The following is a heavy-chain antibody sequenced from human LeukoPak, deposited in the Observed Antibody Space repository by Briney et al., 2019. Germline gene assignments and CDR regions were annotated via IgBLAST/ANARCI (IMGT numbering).Heavy chain of an antibody. CDR3: ARDLRGDTSNWFDP. Sequence: GGSLRLSCAASGLTFSSYWMNWVRQAPGKGLEWVAVIKSDGSEKYYVDSVKGRFTISRDNAKNSLYLQLNSLRAEDTAVYYCARDLRGDTSNWFDPWGQGTLVTVSS. CDR2: IKSDGSEK. J-gene: IGHJ5*02. CDR1: GLTFSSYW. V-gene: IGHV3-7*01. D-gene: IGHD3-10*01.